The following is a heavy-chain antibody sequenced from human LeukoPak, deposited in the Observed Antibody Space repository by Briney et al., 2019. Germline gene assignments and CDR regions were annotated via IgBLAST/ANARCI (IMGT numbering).Heavy chain of an antibody. CDR3: ARYDSSGYYYGGCFDY. V-gene: IGHV4-39*01. J-gene: IGHJ4*02. CDR1: GGSISSSSYY. CDR2: IYYSGST. D-gene: IGHD3-22*01. Sequence: SETLSLTCTVSGGSISSSSYYWGWIRQPPGEGLEWIGSIYYSGSTYYTPSLKSRVTISVDTSKNQFPLKLSSVTAADTAVYYCARYDSSGYYYGGCFDYWGQGTLVTVSS.